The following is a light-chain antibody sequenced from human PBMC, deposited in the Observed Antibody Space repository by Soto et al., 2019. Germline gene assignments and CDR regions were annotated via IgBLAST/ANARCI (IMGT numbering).Light chain of an antibody. CDR3: SSYTSSNTLI. J-gene: IGLJ2*01. V-gene: IGLV2-14*01. CDR2: EVT. CDR1: SSDVGGYNY. Sequence: QSALTQPASVSGSPGQSITISCTGTSSDVGGYNYVSWYQQFPGRAPKVMIYEVTNRPSGVSNRFSGSKSGNTASLTISGLQAEDEADYYCSSYTSSNTLIFGGGTKVTV.